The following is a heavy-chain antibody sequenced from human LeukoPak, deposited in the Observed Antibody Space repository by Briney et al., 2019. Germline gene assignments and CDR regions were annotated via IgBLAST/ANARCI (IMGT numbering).Heavy chain of an antibody. D-gene: IGHD6-19*01. CDR1: GYTFTSYY. V-gene: IGHV1-46*01. J-gene: IGHJ6*02. CDR3: ASPGYSSGWRGYYYYGMDV. Sequence: ASVTVSCTASGYTFTSYYMHWVRQAPGQGLEWMGIINPSGGSTSYAQKFQGRVTMTRDTSTSTVYMELSSLRSEDTAVYYCASPGYSSGWRGYYYYGMDVWGQGTTVTVSS. CDR2: INPSGGST.